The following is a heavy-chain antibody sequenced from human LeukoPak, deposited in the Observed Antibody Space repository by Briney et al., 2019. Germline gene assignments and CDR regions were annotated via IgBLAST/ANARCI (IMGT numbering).Heavy chain of an antibody. J-gene: IGHJ4*02. CDR3: ARESVTSEVPPAFDY. Sequence: PGGSLRLSCAVSGFTFSNYAMHWVRQAPGKGLEWVAIISYDGSNKYYADSVKGRFTFSRDNSKNTLYLQMNSLRAEDTAVYYCARESVTSEVPPAFDYWGQGTLVTVSS. CDR2: ISYDGSNK. V-gene: IGHV3-30-3*01. D-gene: IGHD4-23*01. CDR1: GFTFSNYA.